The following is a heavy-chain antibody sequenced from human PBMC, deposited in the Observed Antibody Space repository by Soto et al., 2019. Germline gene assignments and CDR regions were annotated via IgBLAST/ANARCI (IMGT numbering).Heavy chain of an antibody. CDR3: TSWFGELPLYYGMDV. CDR2: IRSKANSYAT. D-gene: IGHD3-10*01. J-gene: IGHJ6*02. Sequence: GGSLRLSCAASGFTFSGSAMHWVRQASGKGLEWVGRIRSKANSYATAYAASVKGRFTISRDDSKNTAYLQMNSLKTEDTAVYYCTSWFGELPLYYGMDVWGQGTTVTVSS. V-gene: IGHV3-73*01. CDR1: GFTFSGSA.